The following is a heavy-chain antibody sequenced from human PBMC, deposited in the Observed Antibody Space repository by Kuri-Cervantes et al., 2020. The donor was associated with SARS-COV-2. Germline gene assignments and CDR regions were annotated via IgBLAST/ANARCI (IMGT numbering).Heavy chain of an antibody. V-gene: IGHV3-30*04. J-gene: IGHJ4*02. Sequence: GESLKISCAASGFTFSSYAMHWVRQAPGKGLEWVAVISYDGSNKYYADSVKGRFTISRDNSKNTLYLQMNSLRAEDTAVYYCATSIVVHNTGGFDYWGQGTRVTVSS. CDR3: ATSIVVHNTGGFDY. CDR2: ISYDGSNK. D-gene: IGHD3-22*01. CDR1: GFTFSSYA.